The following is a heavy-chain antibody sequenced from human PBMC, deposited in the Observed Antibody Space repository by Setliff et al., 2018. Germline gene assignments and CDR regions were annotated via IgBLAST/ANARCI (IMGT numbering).Heavy chain of an antibody. J-gene: IGHJ4*02. Sequence: SETLSLTCGVSFSGSYWSWIRQPPGKGLEWIGEINHSGSTDSNPSLKSRVTISVDTSKNQFSLKLTSVTAADTAVYYCAVAHDSSGYTSGYWGQGTLVTVSS. CDR2: INHSGST. V-gene: IGHV4-34*01. CDR1: FSGSY. D-gene: IGHD3-22*01. CDR3: AVAHDSSGYTSGY.